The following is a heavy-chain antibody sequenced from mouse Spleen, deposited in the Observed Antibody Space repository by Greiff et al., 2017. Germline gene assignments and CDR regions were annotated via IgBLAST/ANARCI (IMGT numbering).Heavy chain of an antibody. J-gene: IGHJ3*01. V-gene: IGHV1-81*01. D-gene: IGHD2-4*01. CDR1: GYTFKRNG. CDR3: TKLGDYDGAWFAY. Sequence: VQLQQSGAELTRPGASVKVSCKASGYTFKRNGIGWVRQRAGQGLEWIGEIYPRSDKSYYNEKFKGKATLTADKSSSTAYMELRVLTSEDSAVYFCTKLGDYDGAWFAYWGQGTLVTVSA. CDR2: IYPRSDKS.